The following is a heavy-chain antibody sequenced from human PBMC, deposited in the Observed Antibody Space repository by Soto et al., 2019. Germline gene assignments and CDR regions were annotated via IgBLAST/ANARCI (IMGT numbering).Heavy chain of an antibody. D-gene: IGHD2-21*01. CDR2: ISSSSSYI. V-gene: IGHV3-21*01. J-gene: IGHJ2*01. Sequence: EVQLVESGGGLVKPGGSLRLSCAASGFTFSSYSMKWVRQAPGKGLEWVSSISSSSSYIYYADSVKGRFTISRDNAKNSLYLQMNSLRAEDTAVYYCARVLDWDWYFDLWGRGTLVTVSS. CDR3: ARVLDWDWYFDL. CDR1: GFTFSSYS.